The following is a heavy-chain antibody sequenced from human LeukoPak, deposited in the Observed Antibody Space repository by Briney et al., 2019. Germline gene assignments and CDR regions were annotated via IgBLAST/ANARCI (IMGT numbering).Heavy chain of an antibody. CDR2: INHSGST. CDR3: ARDSPLTTVTTFPYWYFDL. D-gene: IGHD4-17*01. CDR1: GGAFSGYY. J-gene: IGHJ2*01. V-gene: IGHV4-34*01. Sequence: PSETLSLTCAVYGGAFSGYYWSWIRQPPGKGLEWIGEINHSGSTNYNPSLKSRVTISVDTSKNQFSLKLSSVTAADTAVYYCARDSPLTTVTTFPYWYFDLWGRGTLVTVSS.